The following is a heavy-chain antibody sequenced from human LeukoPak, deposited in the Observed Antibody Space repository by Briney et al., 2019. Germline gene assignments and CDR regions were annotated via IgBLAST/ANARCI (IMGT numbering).Heavy chain of an antibody. D-gene: IGHD6-13*01. J-gene: IGHJ4*02. V-gene: IGHV3-74*01. CDR2: ISSDGSST. Sequence: HPGGSLRLSCAASGFTFSSHTMNWVRQAPGKGLVWVSRISSDGSSTTYADSVKGRFTISRDNAKNTLCLQMNSLRAEDTAVYYCGRGGKVEQLVLARWGQGSLVTVSS. CDR3: GRGGKVEQLVLAR. CDR1: GFTFSSHT.